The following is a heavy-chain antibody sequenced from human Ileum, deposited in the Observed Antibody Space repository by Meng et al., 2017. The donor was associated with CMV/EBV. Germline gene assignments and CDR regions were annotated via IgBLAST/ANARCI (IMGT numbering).Heavy chain of an antibody. Sequence: GESLKISCAASGFSISPYAMQWVRQAPGKGLEWVAVISFDASNKRYADSVKGRFAISRDNSKDTLYLEMNSLRTEDTAVYYCARDAVVGPTSRSGIGYFDQWGQGTLVTVS. V-gene: IGHV3-30*01. CDR3: ARDAVVGPTSRSGIGYFDQ. D-gene: IGHD1-26*01. J-gene: IGHJ4*02. CDR1: GFSISPYA. CDR2: ISFDASNK.